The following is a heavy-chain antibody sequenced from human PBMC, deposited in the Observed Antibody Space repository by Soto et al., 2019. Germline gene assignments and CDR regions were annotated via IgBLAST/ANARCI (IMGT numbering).Heavy chain of an antibody. CDR1: GFSFSNYN. Sequence: GGSLRLSCAASGFSFSNYNMNWVRQAPGKGLEWLSYISASTSTIYYADSVKGRFTISRDNAKNSLYLQMNSLRAEDTAVYYCARDGAEYCGGDCRGGMDVWGQGTTVTVSS. CDR3: ARDGAEYCGGDCRGGMDV. CDR2: ISASTSTI. D-gene: IGHD2-21*02. V-gene: IGHV3-48*01. J-gene: IGHJ6*02.